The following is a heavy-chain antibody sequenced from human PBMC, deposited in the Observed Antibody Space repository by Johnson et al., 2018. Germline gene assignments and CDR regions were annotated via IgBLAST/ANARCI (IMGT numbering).Heavy chain of an antibody. V-gene: IGHV1-18*01. CDR2: INPYNGNT. CDR3: AREATYGDYGYGMDV. Sequence: VQLVECGAEVKKPGASVKVSCKASGYTFISYGINWVRQAPGQGIEWMGWINPYNGNTNYGQNFQGRVTMTTDTSTSTAYMELGSLVSDDTAVFYCAREATYGDYGYGMDVWGQGTTVTVSS. CDR1: GYTFISYG. J-gene: IGHJ6*02. D-gene: IGHD4-17*01.